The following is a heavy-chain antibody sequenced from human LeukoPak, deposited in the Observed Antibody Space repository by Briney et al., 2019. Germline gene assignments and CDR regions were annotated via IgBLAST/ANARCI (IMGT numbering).Heavy chain of an antibody. D-gene: IGHD1-14*01. V-gene: IGHV3-30*02. Sequence: PGGSLRLSCAASGFTFSIYGMHWVRQAPGKGLEWVAFIRYDGTNKYYADSVKGRFTISRDTSKNTLYLQMNSLRPQDTATYYCAKDSIPSTAGPYYLDYWGQGTLVSVSS. CDR3: AKDSIPSTAGPYYLDY. CDR1: GFTFSIYG. J-gene: IGHJ4*02. CDR2: IRYDGTNK.